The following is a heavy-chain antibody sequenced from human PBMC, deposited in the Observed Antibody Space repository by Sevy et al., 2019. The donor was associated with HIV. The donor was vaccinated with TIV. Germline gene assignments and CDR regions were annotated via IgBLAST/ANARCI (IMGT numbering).Heavy chain of an antibody. D-gene: IGHD3-10*01. CDR1: GFTFSDYG. CDR3: ARDILLPFMVTMVRGALSYYFDY. V-gene: IGHV3-33*01. J-gene: IGHJ4*02. CDR2: IWYDGTVK. Sequence: GGALRLSCAASGFTFSDYGMHWVRQAPGKGPEWVAVIWYDGTVKNYGESVKGRFTISRENSKNTLYLQMNHVRAEDTAVYYCARDILLPFMVTMVRGALSYYFDYWGQGVQVTVSS.